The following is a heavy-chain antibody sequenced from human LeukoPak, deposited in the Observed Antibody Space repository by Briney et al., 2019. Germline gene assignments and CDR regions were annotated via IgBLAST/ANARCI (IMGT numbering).Heavy chain of an antibody. J-gene: IGHJ4*02. V-gene: IGHV6-1*01. Sequence: SQTLSLTCAISGDSVSSNSAAWSWIRQSPSRGLEWLGRTYYRSKWYNDYAVSVKSRITINPDTSKNQFSLQLNSVTPEDTAVYYCASEYSSGWSLLYYFDYWGQGTLVTVSS. CDR1: GDSVSSNSAA. CDR3: ASEYSSGWSLLYYFDY. D-gene: IGHD6-19*01. CDR2: TYYRSKWYN.